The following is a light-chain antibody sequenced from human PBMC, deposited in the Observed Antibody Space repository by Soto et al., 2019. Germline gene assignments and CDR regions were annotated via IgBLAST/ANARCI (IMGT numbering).Light chain of an antibody. Sequence: EIVLTQSPATLSLSPGERATLSCRASQSVANYLAWYQQKPGQAPRLLIYGASSRATGIPPRFSGTGSGTEFTLTINGLQSEDCAVYYCQQSYSTPWTFGQGTKVDIK. CDR3: QQSYSTPWT. J-gene: IGKJ1*01. V-gene: IGKV3D-15*01. CDR1: QSVANY. CDR2: GAS.